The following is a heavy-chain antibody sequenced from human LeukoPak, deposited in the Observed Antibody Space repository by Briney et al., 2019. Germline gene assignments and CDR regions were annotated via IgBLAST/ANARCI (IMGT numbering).Heavy chain of an antibody. Sequence: GGSLRLSCAASGFTFNNYSMNWVRQAPGKGLEWVSYISSSSKTIYYADSVKGRFTISRDNAKNSLYLQMNSLRAEDTAVYYCATCSSISCSRGNWFDPWGRGTLVTVSS. CDR3: ATCSSISCSRGNWFDP. J-gene: IGHJ5*02. D-gene: IGHD2-2*01. V-gene: IGHV3-48*01. CDR1: GFTFNNYS. CDR2: ISSSSKTI.